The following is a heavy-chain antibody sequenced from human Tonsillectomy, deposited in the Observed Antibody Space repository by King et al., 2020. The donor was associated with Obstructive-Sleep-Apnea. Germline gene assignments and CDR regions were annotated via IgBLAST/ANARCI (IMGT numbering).Heavy chain of an antibody. J-gene: IGHJ4*02. D-gene: IGHD3-10*01. CDR2: IYYSWST. CDR1: GGSISSSSYY. CDR3: ARDLADYGSGSYYLTFHFDY. Sequence: QLQESGPGLVKPSETLSLTCTVSGGSISSSSYYWGWIRQPPGKGLEWIGGIYYSWSTYYNPSLKSRVTISVDPSKNQFSLKLSSVTAADTAVYYCARDLADYGSGSYYLTFHFDYWGQGTLVTVSS. V-gene: IGHV4-39*07.